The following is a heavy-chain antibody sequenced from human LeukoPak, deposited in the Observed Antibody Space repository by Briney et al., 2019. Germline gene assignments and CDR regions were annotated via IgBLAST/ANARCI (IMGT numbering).Heavy chain of an antibody. CDR2: ISYDGSNK. D-gene: IGHD6-19*01. Sequence: GSLRLSCAASGFTFSSYAIHWVRQAPGKGLEWVAVISYDGSNKYYADSVKGRFTISRDNSKNTLYLQMNSLRAEDTAVYYCAREEVAGTDYWGQGTLVTVSS. V-gene: IGHV3-30-3*01. J-gene: IGHJ4*02. CDR3: AREEVAGTDY. CDR1: GFTFSSYA.